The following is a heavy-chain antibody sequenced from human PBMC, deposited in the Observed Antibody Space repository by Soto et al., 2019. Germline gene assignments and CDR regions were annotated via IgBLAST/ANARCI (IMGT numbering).Heavy chain of an antibody. J-gene: IGHJ5*01. CDR1: GGSVRAPDW. CDR2: VHISWHS. CDR3: ARVRQGCSANNCYFDP. D-gene: IGHD1-1*01. V-gene: IGHV4-4*02. Sequence: KPSETLSLTCTLSGGSVRAPDWWNWVRQSPDKGLEWIAEVHISWHSNYNPSLRSRVSVSIDSSKNQFYLNLNSVTAADTAIYYCARVRQGCSANNCYFDPWGQGTQVTVSS.